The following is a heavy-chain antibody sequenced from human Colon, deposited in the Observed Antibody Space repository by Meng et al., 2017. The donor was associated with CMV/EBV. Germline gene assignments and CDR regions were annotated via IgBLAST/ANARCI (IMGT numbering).Heavy chain of an antibody. J-gene: IGHJ5*02. CDR1: GCSFSSYY. Sequence: YGCSFSSYYWTWIRQTPGKGLEWIGEINHNGNTNYNPSLKRRATILVDTSKNQLSLNLSSVTAADTAVYYCARGLLTRLRPTNWFDLWGQGALVTVSS. D-gene: IGHD2-15*01. CDR3: ARGLLTRLRPTNWFDL. CDR2: INHNGNT. V-gene: IGHV4-34*01.